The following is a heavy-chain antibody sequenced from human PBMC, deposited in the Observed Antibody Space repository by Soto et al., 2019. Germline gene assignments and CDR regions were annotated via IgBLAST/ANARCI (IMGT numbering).Heavy chain of an antibody. CDR2: VNGGNGNT. Sequence: ASVKVSCKASGYTFIKYAIHWVRQAPGQRLEWMGWVNGGNGNTKYSEKFQGRVTITRDSSASTDHLELSSLRSEDTAVYFCARDTFYGSGTFNYFDYWGQGTLVTVSS. V-gene: IGHV1-3*01. CDR1: GYTFIKYA. J-gene: IGHJ4*02. D-gene: IGHD3-10*01. CDR3: ARDTFYGSGTFNYFDY.